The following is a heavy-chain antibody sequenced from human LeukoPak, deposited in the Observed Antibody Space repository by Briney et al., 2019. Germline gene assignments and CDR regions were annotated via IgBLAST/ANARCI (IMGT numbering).Heavy chain of an antibody. Sequence: GGSLRLSCAASGFTLGSYGMSWVRQAPGKGLEWVSFISPSGDRTSNADSVEGRFTISRDNPRDTLYLQMNSLRDEDTAGYYCAIMHGYYDGSGYWVQWGQGTLVTVSS. D-gene: IGHD3-22*01. CDR1: GFTLGSYG. CDR3: AIMHGYYDGSGYWVQ. J-gene: IGHJ4*02. CDR2: ISPSGDRT. V-gene: IGHV3-23*01.